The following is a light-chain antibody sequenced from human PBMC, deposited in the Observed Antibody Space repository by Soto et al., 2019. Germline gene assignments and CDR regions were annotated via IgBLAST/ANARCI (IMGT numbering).Light chain of an antibody. CDR3: QQYNGSPFT. CDR1: QGVSTK. J-gene: IGKJ3*01. CDR2: DAT. Sequence: ETVMTQSPATLSVSPGERATLSCRASQGVSTKLAWHQQKPGQPPRLLIYDATTRATGIPARFSGSGSGTTFTLTISRLQPEDFALYYCQQYNGSPFTFGPGTKVDIK. V-gene: IGKV3-15*01.